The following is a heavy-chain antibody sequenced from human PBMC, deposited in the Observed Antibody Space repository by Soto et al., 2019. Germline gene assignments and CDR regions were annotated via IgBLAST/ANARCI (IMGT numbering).Heavy chain of an antibody. CDR2: ISRDGGTK. CDR3: TGEVASGY. CDR1: GFTVSTYG. J-gene: IGHJ4*02. V-gene: IGHV3-30*03. Sequence: QVQLVESGGGVVQPGRSLRLSCAVSGFTVSTYGMHWVRQAPGKGLEWVAVISRDGGTKYYADSVKGRFTSSRDNSRNTLFLEMNSLRSDDMAVYYCTGEVASGYWGQGTLGTVSS. D-gene: IGHD2-8*02.